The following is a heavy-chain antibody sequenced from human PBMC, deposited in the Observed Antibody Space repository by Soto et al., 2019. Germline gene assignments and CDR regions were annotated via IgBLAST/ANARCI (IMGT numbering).Heavy chain of an antibody. V-gene: IGHV1-2*02. CDR3: ARDGTRITIVRGAQRWWHP. Sequence: TCLSLLSARHYHEKGLEWMGWINPNSGGTNYAQKFQGRVTMTRDTSISTAYMELSRLRSDDTAVYYCARDGTRITIVRGAQRWWHPWG. CDR2: INPNSGGT. J-gene: IGHJ5*02. D-gene: IGHD3-10*01. CDR1: TCLS.